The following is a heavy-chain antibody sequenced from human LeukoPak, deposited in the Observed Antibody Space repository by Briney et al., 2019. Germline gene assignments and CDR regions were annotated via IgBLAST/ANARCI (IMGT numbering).Heavy chain of an antibody. CDR3: ARGMAAAGKSDP. D-gene: IGHD6-13*01. V-gene: IGHV4-59*01. Sequence: SETLSLTCTVSGGSISSYHWSWIRQPPGKGLEWIGYIYYGGSTNYNPSLKSRVTISVDTSKNQFSLKLSSVTAADTAVYYCARGMAAAGKSDPWGQGTLVTVSS. J-gene: IGHJ5*02. CDR1: GGSISSYH. CDR2: IYYGGST.